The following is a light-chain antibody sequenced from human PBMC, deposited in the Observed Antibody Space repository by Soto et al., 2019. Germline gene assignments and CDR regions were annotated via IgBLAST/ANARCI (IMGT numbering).Light chain of an antibody. V-gene: IGKV3-15*01. CDR1: QSVCRN. Sequence: EIAMTQSPTTLSVSPGARATLSGRASQSVCRNLACYQQKPGQTPNLLIYVPSNRATGIPARFSGSVGGKEFTITSSSLQSEELAVYYCQHYNVWPLTFGGGTKVEFK. CDR2: VPS. CDR3: QHYNVWPLT. J-gene: IGKJ4*01.